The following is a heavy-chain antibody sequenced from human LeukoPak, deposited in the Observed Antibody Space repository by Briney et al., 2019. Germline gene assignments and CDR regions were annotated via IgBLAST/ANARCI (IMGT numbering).Heavy chain of an antibody. Sequence: GGSLRLSCAASGFTFSSYSMNWVRQAPGKGLEWVSSISSSSSYIYYADSVKGRFTISRDDAKNSLYLQMNSLRAEDTAVYYCARVLRFPYYYMDVWGKGTTVTVSS. CDR1: GFTFSSYS. D-gene: IGHD2-21*02. J-gene: IGHJ6*03. V-gene: IGHV3-21*01. CDR3: ARVLRFPYYYMDV. CDR2: ISSSSSYI.